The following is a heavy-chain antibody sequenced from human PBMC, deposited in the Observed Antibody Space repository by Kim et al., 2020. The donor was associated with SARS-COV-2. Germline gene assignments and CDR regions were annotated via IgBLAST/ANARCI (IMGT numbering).Heavy chain of an antibody. J-gene: IGHJ3*01. V-gene: IGHV3-33*01. CDR2: IWYDGSNK. Sequence: GGSLRLSCAASGFTFGTHAMHWVRQSPGKGLEWVAFIWYDGSNKHYVDSVKGRFTISRDNSKNMVYLEMNRMRVEDTAVYYCASDPPGRGWACAVWGRGTLVPVPS. CDR3: ASDPPGRGWACAV. D-gene: IGHD6-19*01. CDR1: GFTFGTHA.